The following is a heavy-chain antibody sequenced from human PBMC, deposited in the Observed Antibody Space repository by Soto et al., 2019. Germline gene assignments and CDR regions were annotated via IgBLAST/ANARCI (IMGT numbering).Heavy chain of an antibody. CDR3: ARDVIAAAGTHDYYYYYMDV. CDR2: ISAYNGNT. J-gene: IGHJ6*03. Sequence: ASVKVSCKASGYTFTSYGISWVRQAPGQGLEWMGWISAYNGNTNYAQKLQGRGPMTTDTSTSKAYMELRSLRSDDTAVYYCARDVIAAAGTHDYYYYYMDVWGKGTTVTVSS. D-gene: IGHD6-13*01. CDR1: GYTFTSYG. V-gene: IGHV1-18*01.